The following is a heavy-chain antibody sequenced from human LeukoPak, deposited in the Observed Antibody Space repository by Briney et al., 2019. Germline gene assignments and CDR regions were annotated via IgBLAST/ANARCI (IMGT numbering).Heavy chain of an antibody. Sequence: GGSLRLSCAASGFTFSTYVMHWVRQTPGKGLEWVAFIRFDGTNKVYVDSVKGRFTISRDNSKNTLYLQMDSLRAEDTAVYYCAKSCSGGSCFPDSWGQGTLVTVSS. CDR1: GFTFSTYV. CDR3: AKSCSGGSCFPDS. CDR2: IRFDGTNK. V-gene: IGHV3-30*02. J-gene: IGHJ4*02. D-gene: IGHD2-15*01.